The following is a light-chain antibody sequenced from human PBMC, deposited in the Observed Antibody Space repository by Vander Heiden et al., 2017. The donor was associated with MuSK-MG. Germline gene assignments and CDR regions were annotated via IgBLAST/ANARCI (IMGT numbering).Light chain of an antibody. J-gene: IGLJ2*01. CDR1: SSNFGPSHD. CDR3: QSYDSSLSGPYVV. V-gene: IGLV1-40*01. Sequence: QSVLSQPPSVSGAPGQRVTILCTGCSSNFGPSHDVHSYQQLPGTAPKLLIYGNSNRPSGVPDRFSGSKSGTSASLAITGLQAEDEADYYCQSYDSSLSGPYVVFGGGTKLTVL. CDR2: GNS.